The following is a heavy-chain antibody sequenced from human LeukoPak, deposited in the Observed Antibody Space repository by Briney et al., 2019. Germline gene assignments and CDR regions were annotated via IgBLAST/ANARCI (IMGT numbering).Heavy chain of an antibody. CDR3: ARVIGGSGWYYFDC. D-gene: IGHD6-19*01. J-gene: IGHJ4*02. Sequence: SETLSLTCSVSGGSIGTYYWSWIRQPPGKGLEWIGYIYYSGGTNYNPSLKSRVTISVDTSKNQFSLKLSSLTAADTAVYYCARVIGGSGWYYFDCWGQGTLVTVSS. CDR1: GGSIGTYY. CDR2: IYYSGGT. V-gene: IGHV4-59*01.